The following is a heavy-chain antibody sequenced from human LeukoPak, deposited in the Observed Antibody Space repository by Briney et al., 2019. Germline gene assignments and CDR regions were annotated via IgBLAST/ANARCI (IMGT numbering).Heavy chain of an antibody. D-gene: IGHD2-2*02. CDR1: GFTFDDYG. CDR2: INWNGGST. Sequence: GGSLRLSCAASGFTFDDYGMSWVRQAPGKGLEWVSGINWNGGSTGYADSVKGRFTISRDNAKNSLYLQMNSLRAEDTALYYCARSSDIVVVPAAITGPFDYWGQGTLVTVSS. CDR3: ARSSDIVVVPAAITGPFDY. J-gene: IGHJ4*02. V-gene: IGHV3-20*04.